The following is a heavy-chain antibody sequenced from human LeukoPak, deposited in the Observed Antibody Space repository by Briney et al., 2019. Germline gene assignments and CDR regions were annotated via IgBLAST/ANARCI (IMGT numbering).Heavy chain of an antibody. V-gene: IGHV3-30*04. CDR1: GFTFSSYA. J-gene: IGHJ4*02. CDR2: ISYDGSNK. Sequence: GGSLRLSCAASGFTFSSYAMHWVRQAPGKGLEWVAVISYDGSNKYYADSVKGRFTISRDNSKNTLYLQMNSLRAEDTAVYYCARDFRTYSGSPFDYWGQGTLVTVSS. CDR3: ARDFRTYSGSPFDY. D-gene: IGHD1-26*01.